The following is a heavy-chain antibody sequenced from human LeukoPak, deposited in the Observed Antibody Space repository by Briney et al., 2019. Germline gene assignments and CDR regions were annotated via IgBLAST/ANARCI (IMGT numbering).Heavy chain of an antibody. Sequence: GGSLRLSCAASGFXFSSYTMNWVRQAPGKGLEWVSSISSGSNYIYYADSVKGRFTISRDNAKNSLYLQMNTLRAEDTAVYYCARNWGYHDFWGQGTLVTVSS. V-gene: IGHV3-21*01. CDR1: GFXFSSYT. CDR2: ISSGSNYI. D-gene: IGHD3-16*01. CDR3: ARNWGYHDF. J-gene: IGHJ4*02.